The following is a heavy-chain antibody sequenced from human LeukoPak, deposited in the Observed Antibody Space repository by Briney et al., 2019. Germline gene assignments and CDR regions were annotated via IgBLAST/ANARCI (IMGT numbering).Heavy chain of an antibody. CDR1: GFAFSSHG. J-gene: IGHJ4*02. Sequence: GGSLRLSCGASGFAFSSHGMHWVRQAPGKGLEWLTIIWYDGSGKYYADSVKGRFTVSRDNSKNTVYLQMNSLRAEDTAVYYCGKDLGSSARYLDRVDYWGQGPLASVSS. CDR2: IWYDGSGK. V-gene: IGHV3-33*06. D-gene: IGHD2-2*01. CDR3: GKDLGSSARYLDRVDY.